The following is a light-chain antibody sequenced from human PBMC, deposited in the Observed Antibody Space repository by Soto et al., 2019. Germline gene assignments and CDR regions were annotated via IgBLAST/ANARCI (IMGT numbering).Light chain of an antibody. V-gene: IGKV3-15*01. Sequence: EIVMTQSPVILSVSPGEGVTLSCRASQSVRSDLTWYQQRPGQAPRLLIYGASTRATGISARFSGSGSGTEFTLTISSLQSEDSAVYYCQQYNRWPFTFGPGTKLEIK. CDR3: QQYNRWPFT. CDR1: QSVRSD. J-gene: IGKJ2*01. CDR2: GAS.